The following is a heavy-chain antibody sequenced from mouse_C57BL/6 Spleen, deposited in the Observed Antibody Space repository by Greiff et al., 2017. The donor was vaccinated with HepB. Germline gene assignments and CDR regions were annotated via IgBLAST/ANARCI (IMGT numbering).Heavy chain of an antibody. V-gene: IGHV3-6*01. CDR3: ARGFYDGPAWFAY. Sequence: EVQLVESGPGLVKPSQSLSLTCSVTGYSITSGYYWNWIRQFPGNKLEWMGYISYDGSNNYNPSLKNRISITRDTSKNQFFLKLNSVTTEDTATYYCARGFYDGPAWFAYWGQGTLVTVSA. CDR2: ISYDGSN. J-gene: IGHJ3*01. CDR1: GYSITSGYY. D-gene: IGHD2-3*01.